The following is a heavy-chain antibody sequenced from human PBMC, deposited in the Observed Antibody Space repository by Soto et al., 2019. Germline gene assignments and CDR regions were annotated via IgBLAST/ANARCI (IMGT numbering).Heavy chain of an antibody. CDR1: GFTFSSYA. CDR2: ISSSSSTI. CDR3: AREYEGVSFYYYYYMDV. J-gene: IGHJ6*03. Sequence: GGSVRLSCAASGFTFSSYAMSWVRQAPGKGLEWVSYISSSSSTIYYADSVKGRFTISRDNAKNSLYLQMNSLRADDTAVYYCAREYEGVSFYYYYYMDVWGKGTTVTVSS. D-gene: IGHD2-8*01. V-gene: IGHV3-48*01.